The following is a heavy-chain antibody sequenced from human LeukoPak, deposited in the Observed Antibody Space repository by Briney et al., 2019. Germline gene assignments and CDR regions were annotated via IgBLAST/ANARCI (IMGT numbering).Heavy chain of an antibody. CDR3: ASGTTDIVVVPATLRNYYFDY. D-gene: IGHD2-2*01. Sequence: ASVKVSCKASGGTFSSYEISWVRQAPGQGLEWMGGIIPMFGTAKYAQTFQGRVTITTDKSTSTAYMELSSLRSEDTAVYYCASGTTDIVVVPATLRNYYFDYWGQGTLVTVSS. CDR1: GGTFSSYE. J-gene: IGHJ4*02. CDR2: IIPMFGTA. V-gene: IGHV1-69*05.